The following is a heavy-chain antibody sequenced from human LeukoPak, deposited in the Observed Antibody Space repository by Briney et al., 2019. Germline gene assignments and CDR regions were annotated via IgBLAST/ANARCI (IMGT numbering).Heavy chain of an antibody. CDR3: AREAIYYGSGSYYLSPAYYYMDV. V-gene: IGHV4-34*01. Sequence: SETLSLTCAVYGGSFSGYYWSWIRQPPGKGLEWIGEINHSGSTNYNPSLKSRVTISVDTSKNQFSLKLSSVTAADTAVYYCAREAIYYGSGSYYLSPAYYYMDVWAKGPRSPSP. D-gene: IGHD3-10*01. CDR2: INHSGST. CDR1: GGSFSGYY. J-gene: IGHJ6*03.